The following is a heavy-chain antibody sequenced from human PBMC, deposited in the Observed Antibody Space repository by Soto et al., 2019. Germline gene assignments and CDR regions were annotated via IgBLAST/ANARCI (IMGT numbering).Heavy chain of an antibody. J-gene: IGHJ6*02. Sequence: EVQLVEFGGALVKPGGSLRLSCAASGFTFSSYSMNWVRQAPGKGLEWVSSISGSASHIYHTDSVKGRFTISRDNAQSSLYLQMNSLRAKDTAVYYCARDRATNAISESMDVWGQGTTVTVSS. V-gene: IGHV3-21*01. CDR2: ISGSASHI. D-gene: IGHD3-3*01. CDR1: GFTFSSYS. CDR3: ARDRATNAISESMDV.